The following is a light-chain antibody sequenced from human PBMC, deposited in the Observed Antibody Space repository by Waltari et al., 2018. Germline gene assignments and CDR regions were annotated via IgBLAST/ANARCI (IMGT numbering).Light chain of an antibody. V-gene: IGLV2-14*03. J-gene: IGLJ2*01. CDR3: NSFVGNSVVI. CDR2: DVS. CDR1: STDDDDYEF. Sequence: QFALSQPASVSASPGQSITIPCTGTSTDDDDYEFVGCYVQQPGSAPRLLIYDVSKRPSGISDRFSGSKSGFTASLTISGLRPADEAVCYCNSFVGNSVVIFGGGTKLTVL.